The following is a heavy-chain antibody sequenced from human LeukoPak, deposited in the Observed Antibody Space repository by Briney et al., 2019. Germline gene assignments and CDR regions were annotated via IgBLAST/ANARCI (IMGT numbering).Heavy chain of an antibody. CDR2: INHSGST. CDR1: GGSFRAYY. D-gene: IGHD3-16*02. Sequence: SETLSLTRAVYGGSFRAYYWSWIRQPPGKGLEWIGEINHSGSTNYNPTLQSRVTISVDTSRNQFSLKLSSVTAADTAVYYCARGPTNYDYVWGSYRRDSNFDYWGQGTLVTVSS. CDR3: ARGPTNYDYVWGSYRRDSNFDY. V-gene: IGHV4-34*01. J-gene: IGHJ4*02.